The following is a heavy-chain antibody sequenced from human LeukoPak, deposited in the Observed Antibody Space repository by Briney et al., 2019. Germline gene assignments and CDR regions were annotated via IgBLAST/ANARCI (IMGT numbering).Heavy chain of an antibody. CDR3: ARRRPDAFDI. D-gene: IGHD6-6*01. CDR2: IYDTGST. V-gene: IGHV4-59*08. Sequence: PSETLSLTCTVSGGSISTYYWNWIRQPPGNGLEWIGYIYDTGSTNYNPSLKSRVTISLDTSENQFSLKLSSLTAADTAVYYCARRRPDAFDIWGQGTMVTVSS. J-gene: IGHJ3*02. CDR1: GGSISTYY.